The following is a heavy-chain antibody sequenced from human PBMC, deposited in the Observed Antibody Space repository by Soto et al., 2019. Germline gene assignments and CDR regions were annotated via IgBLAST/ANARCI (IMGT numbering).Heavy chain of an antibody. CDR1: GYRFTHYG. D-gene: IGHD2-2*01. J-gene: IGHJ3*02. V-gene: IGHV1-18*01. CDR2: ISAYSGDT. CDR3: ARAGFLVVPTDTVGTFDI. Sequence: QVQLVQSGAEVKKPGASVKVSCKASGYRFTHYGISWVRQAPGQGLEWMGRISAYSGDTNYAQKFQGRVSMTTDTSTSTAYMELRSLRSDDTAVYYCARAGFLVVPTDTVGTFDIWGQGTMVTVSS.